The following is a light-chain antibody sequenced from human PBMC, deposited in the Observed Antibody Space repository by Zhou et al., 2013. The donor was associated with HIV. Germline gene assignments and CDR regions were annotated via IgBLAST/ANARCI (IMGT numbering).Light chain of an antibody. CDR2: SAS. J-gene: IGKJ2*01. CDR3: QQADSFPFT. Sequence: DIQMTQSPSTLSASVGERVTITCRASQNIRSWLAWYQQKPGKAPNLLIYSASSLQSGVPSRFSGSGSGTEFTLTINSLQPEDFASYYCQQADSFPFTFGQGTKLEIK. V-gene: IGKV1-12*01. CDR1: QNIRSW.